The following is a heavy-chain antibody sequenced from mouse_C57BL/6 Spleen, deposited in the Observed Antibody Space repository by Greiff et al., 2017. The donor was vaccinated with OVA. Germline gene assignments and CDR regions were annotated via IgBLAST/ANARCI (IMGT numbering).Heavy chain of an antibody. Sequence: LVESGAELVRPGASVTLSCKASGYTFTDYEMHWVKQTPVHGLEWIGAIDPETGGTAYNQKFKGKAILTADKSSSTAYMELRSLTSEDSAVYYCTRSHQAWFAYWGQGTLVTVSA. CDR3: TRSHQAWFAY. CDR1: GYTFTDYE. V-gene: IGHV1-15*01. J-gene: IGHJ3*01. CDR2: IDPETGGT.